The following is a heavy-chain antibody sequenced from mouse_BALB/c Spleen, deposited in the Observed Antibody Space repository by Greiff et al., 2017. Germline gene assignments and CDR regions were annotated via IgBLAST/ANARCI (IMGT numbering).Heavy chain of an antibody. V-gene: IGHV2-9*02. D-gene: IGHD2-3*01. Sequence: QVQLKESGPGLVAPSQSLSITCTVSGFSLTSYGVHWVRQPPGKGLEWLGVIWAGGSTNYNSALMSRLSISKDNSKSQVFLKMNSLQTDDTAMYYCARDRGMIPSPYAMDYWGQGTSVTVSS. CDR2: IWAGGST. J-gene: IGHJ4*01. CDR1: GFSLTSYG. CDR3: ARDRGMIPSPYAMDY.